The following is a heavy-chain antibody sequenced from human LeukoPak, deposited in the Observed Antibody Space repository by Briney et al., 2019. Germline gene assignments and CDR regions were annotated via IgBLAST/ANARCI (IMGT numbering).Heavy chain of an antibody. CDR3: ARGLTKWELSRDSRIDY. Sequence: PSETLSLTCTVSGGSISSSSYYWGWIRQPPGKGVEWIGSIYYSGSTYYNPSRKSQITISVDTSKNQFSLKLSSVTAADTAVYYCARGLTKWELSRDSRIDYWAREPWSPSPQ. CDR1: GGSISSSSYY. D-gene: IGHD1-26*01. J-gene: IGHJ4*02. V-gene: IGHV4-39*01. CDR2: IYYSGST.